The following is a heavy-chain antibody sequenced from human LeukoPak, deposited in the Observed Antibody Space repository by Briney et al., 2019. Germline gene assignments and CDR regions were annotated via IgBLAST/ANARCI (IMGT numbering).Heavy chain of an antibody. J-gene: IGHJ4*02. Sequence: SQTLSLTCTVSGGSISSGGYYWSWIRQHPGKGLEWIGYIYYSGSTYYNPSLKSRVTISVDTSKNQFSLKLGSVTAADTAVYYCARTPYYYGSGSYNDYWGQGTLVTVSS. D-gene: IGHD3-10*01. CDR2: IYYSGST. CDR3: ARTPYYYGSGSYNDY. V-gene: IGHV4-31*03. CDR1: GGSISSGGYY.